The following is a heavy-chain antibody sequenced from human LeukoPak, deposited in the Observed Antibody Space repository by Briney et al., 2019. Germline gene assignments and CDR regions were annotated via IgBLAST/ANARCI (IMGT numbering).Heavy chain of an antibody. CDR1: GFTFSSYW. J-gene: IGHJ4*02. Sequence: GGSLRLSCAASGFTFSSYWMSWVRQAPGKGLEWVANIKQDGSEKYYVDSVKGRFTISRDNSKNSLYLQMNSLRPEDTALYYCAKDRRGYSFNFAYWGQGTLVTVSS. D-gene: IGHD5-18*01. CDR2: IKQDGSEK. V-gene: IGHV3-7*03. CDR3: AKDRRGYSFNFAY.